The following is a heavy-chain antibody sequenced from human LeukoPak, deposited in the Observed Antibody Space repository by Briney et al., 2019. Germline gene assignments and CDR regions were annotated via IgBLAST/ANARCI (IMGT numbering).Heavy chain of an antibody. V-gene: IGHV3-7*01. CDR2: IKQDGSEK. CDR1: GFTFSSYW. D-gene: IGHD4-11*01. J-gene: IGHJ4*02. Sequence: GGSLRLSCAASGFTFSSYWMSWVRQAPGKGLEWVANIKQDGSEKYYVDSVKGRFTISRDNAKNSLCLQMNSLRAEDTAVYYCAREGNYMGDCFDYWGQGTLVTVSS. CDR3: AREGNYMGDCFDY.